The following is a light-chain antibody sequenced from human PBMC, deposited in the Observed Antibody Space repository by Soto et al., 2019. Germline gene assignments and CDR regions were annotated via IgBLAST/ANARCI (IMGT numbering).Light chain of an antibody. Sequence: QSVLTQPRSVSGSPGRAVTISCTGTSSDIGAYNYVFWYQQYPGKSPKLIIYDVFKRPSGVPARFSGSKSGTSASLAISGLQSEDEADYYCAAWDDSLNGYVFGTGTKVTVL. CDR3: AAWDDSLNGYV. V-gene: IGLV2-11*01. J-gene: IGLJ1*01. CDR1: SSDIGAYNY. CDR2: DVF.